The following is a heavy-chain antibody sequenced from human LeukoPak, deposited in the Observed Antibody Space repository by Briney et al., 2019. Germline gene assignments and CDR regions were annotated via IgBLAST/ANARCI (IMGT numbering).Heavy chain of an antibody. Sequence: GASVKVSCKASGYTFTTYAMHWVRQATGQGLEWMGWMNPNSGNTGYAQKFQGRVTMTRNTSISTAYMELSSLRSEDTAVYYCARGPRYYYDSSGYYRPKYFQHWGQGTLVTVSS. CDR2: MNPNSGNT. CDR1: GYTFTTYA. J-gene: IGHJ1*01. D-gene: IGHD3-22*01. V-gene: IGHV1-8*02. CDR3: ARGPRYYYDSSGYYRPKYFQH.